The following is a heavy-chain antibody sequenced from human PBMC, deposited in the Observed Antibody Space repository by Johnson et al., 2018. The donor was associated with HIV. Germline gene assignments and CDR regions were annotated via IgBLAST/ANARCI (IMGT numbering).Heavy chain of an antibody. J-gene: IGHJ3*02. CDR1: GFTFSSYG. CDR3: ARGLGAAAGAFDI. CDR2: ISYDGSNK. Sequence: QVQLVESGGGLVQPGGSLRLSCAASGFTFSSYGMHWVRQAPGKGLEWVAVISYDGSNKYYADSMKGRFTISRDNSKNTLYLQMNSLRAEDTAVYYCARGLGAAAGAFDIWGQGTMVTVSS. D-gene: IGHD6-13*01. V-gene: IGHV3-30*03.